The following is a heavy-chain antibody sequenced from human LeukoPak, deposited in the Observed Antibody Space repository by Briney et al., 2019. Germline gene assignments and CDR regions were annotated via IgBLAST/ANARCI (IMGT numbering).Heavy chain of an antibody. V-gene: IGHV4-59*01. Sequence: PSETLSLTCTVSGGSISSYYWSWIRQPAGKRLEWIGYIYYSGRTNYNPPFKGRATISVDTSKNQFSLQLSSVTAADPAVYYCARGRYSYGFDYWGQGTLVTVSS. CDR1: GGSISSYY. D-gene: IGHD5-18*01. CDR3: ARGRYSYGFDY. CDR2: IYYSGRT. J-gene: IGHJ4*02.